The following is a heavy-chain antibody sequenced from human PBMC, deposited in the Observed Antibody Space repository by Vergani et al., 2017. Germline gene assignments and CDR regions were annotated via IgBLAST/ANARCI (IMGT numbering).Heavy chain of an antibody. CDR2: IHNRGKT. CDR1: GYSIGSGFY. CDR3: ARSQGDYWYFDL. D-gene: IGHD2-21*01. J-gene: IGHJ2*01. Sequence: QVRLEESGPGLVKPSETLSLTCSVSGYSIGSGFYWAWIRQSPGEGLQGLTSIHNRGKTYHNPSLKSRVSVSLDKSKNPVFLNLTSVTATDPAVYYCARSQGDYWYFDLWGPGSLVTVSS. V-gene: IGHV4-38-2*01.